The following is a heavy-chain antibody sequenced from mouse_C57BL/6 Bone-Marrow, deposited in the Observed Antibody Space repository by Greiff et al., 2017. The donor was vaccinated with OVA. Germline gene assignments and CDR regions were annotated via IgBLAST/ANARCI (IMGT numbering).Heavy chain of an antibody. Sequence: EVMPVESGGGLVQPKGSLKLSCAASGFSFNTYAMNWVRQAPGKGLEWVARIRSKSNNYATYYADSVKDRFTISRDDSESMLYLQMNNLKTEDTAMYYCVRHGRATDYFDYWGQGTTLTVSS. J-gene: IGHJ2*01. CDR1: GFSFNTYA. V-gene: IGHV10-1*01. CDR2: IRSKSNNYAT. CDR3: VRHGRATDYFDY. D-gene: IGHD6-1*01.